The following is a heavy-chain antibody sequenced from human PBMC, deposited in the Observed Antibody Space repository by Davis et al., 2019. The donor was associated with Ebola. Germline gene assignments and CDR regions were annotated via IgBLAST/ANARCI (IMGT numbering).Heavy chain of an antibody. CDR3: ASLPGDYEHFDY. J-gene: IGHJ4*02. D-gene: IGHD4-17*01. V-gene: IGHV1-46*02. CDR2: INPSGGST. Sequence: ASVKVSCKASGYTFNSYYIHWVRQAPGQGLEWMGIINPSGGSTTYAQKFQGRVTMTRDTSTRTVYMELSSLRSEDTAVYYCASLPGDYEHFDYWGQGTLVTVSS. CDR1: GYTFNSYY.